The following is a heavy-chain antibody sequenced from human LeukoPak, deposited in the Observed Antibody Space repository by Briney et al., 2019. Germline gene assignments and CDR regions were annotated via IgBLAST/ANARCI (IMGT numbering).Heavy chain of an antibody. J-gene: IGHJ4*02. CDR3: ARAYCTNGVCSAYYFDY. D-gene: IGHD2-8*01. Sequence: SETLSLTCTVSGGSISSYYWSWIRQPAGKGLKWIGRIYTSGSTNYNPSLKSRVTMSVDTSKNQFSLKLSSVTAADTAVYYCARAYCTNGVCSAYYFDYWGQGTLVTVSS. CDR2: IYTSGST. CDR1: GGSISSYY. V-gene: IGHV4-4*07.